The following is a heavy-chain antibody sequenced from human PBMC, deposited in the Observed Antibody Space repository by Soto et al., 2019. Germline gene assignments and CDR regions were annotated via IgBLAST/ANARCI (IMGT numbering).Heavy chain of an antibody. J-gene: IGHJ5*02. Sequence: SETLSLTCTVSGGSISSYYWSWIRQPPGKELEWIGYIYYSGSTNYNPSLKSRVTISVDTSKNQFSLKLSSVTAADTAVYYCARERGEDTAMVISWFDPWGQGTLVTVSS. V-gene: IGHV4-59*01. CDR3: ARERGEDTAMVISWFDP. CDR1: GGSISSYY. D-gene: IGHD5-18*01. CDR2: IYYSGST.